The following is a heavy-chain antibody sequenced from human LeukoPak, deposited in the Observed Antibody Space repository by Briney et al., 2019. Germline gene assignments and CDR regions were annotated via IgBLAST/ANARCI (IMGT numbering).Heavy chain of an antibody. CDR3: ARTNSYGYSGYFDY. V-gene: IGHV1-18*01. CDR1: GGTFSNFA. CDR2: ISANNGNT. Sequence: ASVKVSCKASGGTFSNFAISWVRQAPGQGLEWLGWISANNGNTNYEQKLQGRVTMTTDTSTSTAYMEVRSLRSDDTAVYYCARTNSYGYSGYFDYWGQGTLVTVSS. J-gene: IGHJ4*02. D-gene: IGHD5-18*01.